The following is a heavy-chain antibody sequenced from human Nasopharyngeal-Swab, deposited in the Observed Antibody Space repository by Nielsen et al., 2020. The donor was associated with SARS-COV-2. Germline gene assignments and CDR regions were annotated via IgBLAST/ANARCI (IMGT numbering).Heavy chain of an antibody. Sequence: GESLKISCAVSGFIVSSTYMSWVRQAPGKGLEWVSVTEIGGITHYADSVKGRFTISRDSSTNTLYLQMNSLRVEDTAVYYCARVGFLYYYMDVWGKGTTVTVSS. J-gene: IGHJ6*03. D-gene: IGHD1-26*01. V-gene: IGHV3-53*01. CDR1: GFIVSSTY. CDR2: TEIGGIT. CDR3: ARVGFLYYYMDV.